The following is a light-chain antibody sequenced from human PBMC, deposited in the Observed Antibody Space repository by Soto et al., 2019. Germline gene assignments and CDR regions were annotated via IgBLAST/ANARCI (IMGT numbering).Light chain of an antibody. V-gene: IGKV1-39*01. CDR3: QQSYSTTWT. CDR1: QGISTY. J-gene: IGKJ1*01. CDR2: AAS. Sequence: DIQMTRSPSSLSASVGHRVTITCRASQGISTYLNWYQQRPGKAPKLLIYAASSLQSGVPSRFSGSGSETHFTLTISSLQPEDFATYSCQQSYSTTWTFGQGTKVEIK.